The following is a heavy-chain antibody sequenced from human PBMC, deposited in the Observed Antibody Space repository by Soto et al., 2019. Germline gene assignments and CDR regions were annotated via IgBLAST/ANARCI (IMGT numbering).Heavy chain of an antibody. CDR3: ALRGIAVAGTGDGWFDP. D-gene: IGHD6-19*01. V-gene: IGHV1-69*06. J-gene: IGHJ5*02. CDR2: IIPIFGTA. Sequence: QVQLVQSGAEVKKPGSSVKVSCKAPGGTFSSYAISWVRQAPGQGLEWMGGIIPIFGTANYAQKFQGRVTITADKSTSTAYMELSSLRSEDTAVYYCALRGIAVAGTGDGWFDPWGQGTLVTVSS. CDR1: GGTFSSYA.